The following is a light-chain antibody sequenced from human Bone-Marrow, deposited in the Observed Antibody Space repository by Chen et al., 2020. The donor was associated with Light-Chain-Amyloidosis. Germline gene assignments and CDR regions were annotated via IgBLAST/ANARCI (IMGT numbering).Light chain of an antibody. J-gene: IGLJ3*02. V-gene: IGLV3-21*02. CDR3: QVWDRSSDRPV. Sequence: SYVLTQPSSVSVAPGQTATIACGGNNVGSTSVHWYQQTPGPAPLLVVYDDSDRPSGIPLRLSGSNAGTTDPRTISRVEAADEADYYCQVWDRSSDRPVFGGGTKLTVL. CDR1: NVGSTS. CDR2: DDS.